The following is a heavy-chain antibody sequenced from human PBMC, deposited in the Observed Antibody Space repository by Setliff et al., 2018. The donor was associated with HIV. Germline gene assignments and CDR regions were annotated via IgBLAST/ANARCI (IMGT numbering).Heavy chain of an antibody. CDR2: INANSGSP. CDR3: ARGLYGDYGGDLNWLDP. CDR1: GYNFENSA. D-gene: IGHD4-17*01. Sequence: ASVKVSCKTSGYNFENSAINWVRQAPGQGLEWMGWINANSGSPTHAQAFTGRFFFSVDTAVATAYLQTNNLKTEDTAVYFCARGLYGDYGGDLNWLDPWGHGTRVTVSS. V-gene: IGHV7-4-1*02. J-gene: IGHJ5*02.